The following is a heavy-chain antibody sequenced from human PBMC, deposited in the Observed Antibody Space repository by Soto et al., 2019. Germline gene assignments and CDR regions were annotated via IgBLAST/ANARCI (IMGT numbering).Heavy chain of an antibody. Sequence: QVQLVQSGAEVKKPGSSVKVSCKASGGTFSSYAISWVRQAPGQGLEWMGGIIPIFGTANYAQKFQGRVTITADESTSTAYMELSSLRSEDTAVYYCARTLGDTSNWNYGWVDYWGQGTLVTVSS. CDR2: IIPIFGTA. CDR3: ARTLGDTSNWNYGWVDY. V-gene: IGHV1-69*01. D-gene: IGHD1-7*01. J-gene: IGHJ4*02. CDR1: GGTFSSYA.